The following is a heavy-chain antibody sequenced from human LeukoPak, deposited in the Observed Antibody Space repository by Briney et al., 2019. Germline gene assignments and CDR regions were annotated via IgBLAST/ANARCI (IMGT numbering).Heavy chain of an antibody. J-gene: IGHJ5*02. CDR2: INPNSGGT. Sequence: ASVKVSCKASGYTFTGYYMHWVRQAPGQGLKWMGRINPNSGGTNYAQKFQGRVTMTRDTSISTAYMELSRLRSDDTAVYYCARSGPYCSGGSCYRSGWFDPWGQGTLVTVSS. CDR3: ARSGPYCSGGSCYRSGWFDP. D-gene: IGHD2-15*01. V-gene: IGHV1-2*06. CDR1: GYTFTGYY.